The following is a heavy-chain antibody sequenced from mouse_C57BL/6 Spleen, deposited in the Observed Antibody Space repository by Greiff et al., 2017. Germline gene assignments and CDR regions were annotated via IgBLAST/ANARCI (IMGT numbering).Heavy chain of an antibody. CDR3: ARNYGSSSYWYFDV. J-gene: IGHJ1*03. CDR1: GFNIKDYY. V-gene: IGHV14-2*01. Sequence: EVQLKQSGAELVKPGASVKLSCTASGFNIKDYYMHWVKQRTEQGLEWIGRIDPEDGETKYAPKFQGKATITAGTSSNTAYLQLSSLTSEDTAVYYCARNYGSSSYWYFDVWGTGTTVTVSS. CDR2: IDPEDGET. D-gene: IGHD1-1*01.